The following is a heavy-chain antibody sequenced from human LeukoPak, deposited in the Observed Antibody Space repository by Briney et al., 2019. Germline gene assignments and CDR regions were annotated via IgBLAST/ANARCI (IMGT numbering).Heavy chain of an antibody. V-gene: IGHV4-59*08. CDR2: IYSTGST. J-gene: IGHJ4*02. Sequence: PSETLSLTCTVSGGSISNYYWSWIRQPPGKGLEWIGHIYSTGSTTYSPSLKSRVTISVDTSKNQFSLKLSSVTAADTAVYYCGSGSYYFDYWGQGTLVTVSS. CDR1: GGSISNYY. D-gene: IGHD1-26*01. CDR3: GSGSYYFDY.